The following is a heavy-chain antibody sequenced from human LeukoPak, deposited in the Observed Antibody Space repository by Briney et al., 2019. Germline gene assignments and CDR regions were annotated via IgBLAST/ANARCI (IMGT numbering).Heavy chain of an antibody. CDR2: ISTSGGTT. CDR1: GLTFSGYS. Sequence: GGSLRLSCAAFGLTFSGYSMNWVRQAPGKGLEWVSGISTSGGTTSYAESVKGRFTVSRDNPRNTLYMEMNSLRDEDTAVYYCAVMHRYYDGSGYWVQWGQGTLVTVSS. CDR3: AVMHRYYDGSGYWVQ. J-gene: IGHJ4*02. D-gene: IGHD3-22*01. V-gene: IGHV3-23*01.